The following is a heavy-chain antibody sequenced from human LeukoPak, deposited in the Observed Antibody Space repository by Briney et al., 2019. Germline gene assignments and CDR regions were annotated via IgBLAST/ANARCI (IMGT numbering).Heavy chain of an antibody. CDR2: ISAYNGNT. CDR1: GYTFTSYG. J-gene: IGHJ3*02. Sequence: ASVKVSCKASGYTFTSYGISWVRQAPRQGLEWMGWISAYNGNTNYAQKLQGRVTMTTDTSTSTAYMELRSLRSDDTAVYYCARVGGLPRITIFGVVVDAFDIWGQGTMVTVSS. CDR3: ARVGGLPRITIFGVVVDAFDI. D-gene: IGHD3-3*01. V-gene: IGHV1-18*01.